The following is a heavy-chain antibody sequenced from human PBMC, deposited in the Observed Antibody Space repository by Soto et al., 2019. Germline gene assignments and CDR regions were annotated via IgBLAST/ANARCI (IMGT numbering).Heavy chain of an antibody. Sequence: QVQLVQSGAEVKKPGASVKVSCKASGYTLTSYDINWVRQATGQGLECMGWMNPNSGNTGYAQKFQGRVTMTRNTSISTAYMELSSLRSEDTAVYYCARGRRGSAGTGYYYYYMDVWGKGTTVTVSS. CDR3: ARGRRGSAGTGYYYYYMDV. V-gene: IGHV1-8*01. D-gene: IGHD6-13*01. J-gene: IGHJ6*03. CDR1: GYTLTSYD. CDR2: MNPNSGNT.